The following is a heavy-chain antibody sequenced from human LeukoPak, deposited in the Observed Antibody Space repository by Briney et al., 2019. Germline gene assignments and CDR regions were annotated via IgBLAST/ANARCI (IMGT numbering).Heavy chain of an antibody. J-gene: IGHJ4*02. CDR1: GYTFTSYD. Sequence: GASVKVSCKASGYTFTSYDINWVRQATGQGLEWMGWMNPNSGNTGYAQKFQGRVTMTRNTSISTAYTELSSLRSEDTAVYYCAREATYYYGSGSQSDYWGQGTLVTVSS. CDR2: MNPNSGNT. D-gene: IGHD3-10*01. CDR3: AREATYYYGSGSQSDY. V-gene: IGHV1-8*01.